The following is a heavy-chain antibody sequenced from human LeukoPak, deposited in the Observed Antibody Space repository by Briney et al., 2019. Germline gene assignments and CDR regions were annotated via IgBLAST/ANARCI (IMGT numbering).Heavy chain of an antibody. Sequence: GGSLRLSCVASGFTFSSYAMSWVRQAPGKGLEWVSIISDSGGNTYYADSVKGRFTISRDNSKNTLYLQMNSLRAEDTAVYYCAKDIEDIVVVPAAAFDIWGQGTMVTVSS. CDR2: ISDSGGNT. D-gene: IGHD2-2*01. V-gene: IGHV3-23*01. J-gene: IGHJ3*02. CDR1: GFTFSSYA. CDR3: AKDIEDIVVVPAAAFDI.